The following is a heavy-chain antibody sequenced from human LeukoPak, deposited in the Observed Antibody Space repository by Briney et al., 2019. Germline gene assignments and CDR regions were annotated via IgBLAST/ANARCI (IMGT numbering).Heavy chain of an antibody. CDR2: IYYSGNT. J-gene: IGHJ5*02. D-gene: IGHD2-15*01. V-gene: IGHV4-39*07. Sequence: SETLSLTCTVSGGSISNSNYYWDWIRQPPGKGLEWIGNIYYSGNTYYNPSLKSRVTISVDTSNNQFSLKLSSVTAADTAVYYCARGFEARYCSGGSCFRRKGYDWFDPWGQGTLVTVSS. CDR3: ARGFEARYCSGGSCFRRKGYDWFDP. CDR1: GGSISNSNYY.